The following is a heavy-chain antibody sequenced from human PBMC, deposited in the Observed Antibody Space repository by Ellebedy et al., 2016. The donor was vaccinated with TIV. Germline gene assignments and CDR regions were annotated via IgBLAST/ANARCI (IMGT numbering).Heavy chain of an antibody. D-gene: IGHD3-3*01. CDR2: IIPIFGTA. Sequence: SVKVSCXASGGTFSSYAISWVRQAPGQGLEWMGGIIPIFGTANYAQKFQGRVTITADESTSTAYMELSSLRSEDIAVYYCARGHASGQYYYYGMDVWGQGTTVTVSS. CDR1: GGTFSSYA. J-gene: IGHJ6*02. V-gene: IGHV1-69*13. CDR3: ARGHASGQYYYYGMDV.